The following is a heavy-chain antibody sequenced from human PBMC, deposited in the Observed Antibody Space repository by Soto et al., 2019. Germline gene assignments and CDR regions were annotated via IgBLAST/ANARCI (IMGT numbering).Heavy chain of an antibody. V-gene: IGHV4-59*01. J-gene: IGHJ6*02. CDR3: ARDTAMVTNPMHYYYGMDV. D-gene: IGHD5-18*01. CDR2: IYYSGST. CDR1: GGSLSSYY. Sequence: SETLSLTCTVSGGSLSSYYWSWIRQPPGKGLEWIGYIYYSGSTNYNPSLKSRVTISVDTSKNQFSLKLSSVTAADTAVYYCARDTAMVTNPMHYYYGMDVWGQGTTVTVSS.